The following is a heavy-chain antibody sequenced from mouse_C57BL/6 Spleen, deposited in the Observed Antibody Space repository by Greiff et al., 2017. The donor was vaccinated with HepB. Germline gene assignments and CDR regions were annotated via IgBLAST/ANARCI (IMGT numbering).Heavy chain of an antibody. J-gene: IGHJ2*01. V-gene: IGHV1-15*01. Sequence: QVQLQQSGAELVRPGASVTLSCKASGYTFTDYEMHWVKQTPVHGLEWIGAIDPETGGTAYNQKFKGKAILTADKSSSTAYMELRSLTSEDSAVYDCTRSTTVVATGFDYWGQGTTLTVSS. CDR1: GYTFTDYE. CDR3: TRSTTVVATGFDY. D-gene: IGHD1-1*01. CDR2: IDPETGGT.